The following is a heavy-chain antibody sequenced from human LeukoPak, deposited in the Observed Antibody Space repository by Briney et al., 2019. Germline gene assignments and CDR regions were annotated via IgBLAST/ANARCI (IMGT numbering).Heavy chain of an antibody. J-gene: IGHJ4*02. V-gene: IGHV1-2*06. CDR1: GYTFTNYY. Sequence: GASVKVSCKTSGYTFTNYYIHWVRQAPGQGLEWMGRIDPNTGGTKSAKNFPGRVTMTRDTSISTAYMALSGLRSDDPAVYYCASLYDIVGTTVDYWGQGTLVTVSS. D-gene: IGHD1-26*01. CDR3: ASLYDIVGTTVDY. CDR2: IDPNTGGT.